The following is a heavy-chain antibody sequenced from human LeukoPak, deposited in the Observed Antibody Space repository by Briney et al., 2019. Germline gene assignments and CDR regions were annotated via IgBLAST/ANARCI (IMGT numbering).Heavy chain of an antibody. CDR3: ASVITIFGVVRGAFDI. J-gene: IGHJ3*02. D-gene: IGHD3-3*01. CDR2: IYHSGST. V-gene: IGHV4-34*01. CDR1: GGSFIGYY. Sequence: SETLSLTCAVYGGSFIGYYWSWIRQSPGKGLEWIGEIYHSGSTNYNPSLKSRVTISVDKSKNQFSLRLSSVTAADTAVYYCASVITIFGVVRGAFDIWGQGTMVTVSS.